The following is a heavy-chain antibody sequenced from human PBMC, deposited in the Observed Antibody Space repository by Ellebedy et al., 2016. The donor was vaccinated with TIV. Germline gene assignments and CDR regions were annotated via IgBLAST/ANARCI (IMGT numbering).Heavy chain of an antibody. V-gene: IGHV4-59*01. J-gene: IGHJ6*02. CDR1: GGPFSDYY. D-gene: IGHD2-15*01. CDR3: ARDNWFCGGGNCYFYGMDV. CDR2: VYRSGNS. Sequence: GSLRLSCTVSGGPFSDYYWSWIRQAPGRGLEWIGYVYRSGNSHYNPSLERRVTISVDTSKNQFSLKLRSVTAADTAIYYCARDNWFCGGGNCYFYGMDVWGRGTTVTVSS.